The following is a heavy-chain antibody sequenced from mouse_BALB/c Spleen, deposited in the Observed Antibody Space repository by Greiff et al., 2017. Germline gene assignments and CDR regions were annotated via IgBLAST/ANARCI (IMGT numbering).Heavy chain of an antibody. CDR3: ARGEESTLDY. CDR2: ISTYYGDA. D-gene: IGHD2-1*01. CDR1: GYTFTDYA. J-gene: IGHJ4*01. V-gene: IGHV1S137*01. Sequence: VKLQESGAELVRPGVSVKISCKGSGYTFTDYAMHWVKQSHAKSLEWIGVISTYYGDASYNQKFKGKATMTVDKSSSTAYMELARLTSEDSAIYYCARGEESTLDYWGQGTSVTVSS.